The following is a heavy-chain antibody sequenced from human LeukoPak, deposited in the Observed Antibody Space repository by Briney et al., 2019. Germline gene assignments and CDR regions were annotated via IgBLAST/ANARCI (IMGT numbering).Heavy chain of an antibody. V-gene: IGHV1-2*02. Sequence: ASVKVSCKASGYTFTGYYMHWVRQAPGQGLEWMGWINPNSGGTNYAQKFQGRVTMTRDTSISTAYMELSRLRSDDTAVYYCARVAYYDSSSCYGYWFDPWGQGTLVTVSS. CDR2: INPNSGGT. CDR1: GYTFTGYY. J-gene: IGHJ5*02. D-gene: IGHD3-22*01. CDR3: ARVAYYDSSSCYGYWFDP.